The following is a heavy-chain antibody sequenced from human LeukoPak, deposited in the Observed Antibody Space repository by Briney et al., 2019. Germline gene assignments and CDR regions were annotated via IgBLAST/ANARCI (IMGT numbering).Heavy chain of an antibody. CDR2: INHSGST. D-gene: IGHD3-22*01. CDR3: ARATYDSSGYHY. CDR1: GGSFSGYY. V-gene: IGHV4-34*01. J-gene: IGHJ4*02. Sequence: SVTLSLTCAVYGGSFSGYYWSWIRQPPGKGLEWIGEINHSGSTNYNPSLKSRVTISVDTSKNQFSLKLSSVTAADTAVYYCARATYDSSGYHYWGQGTLVTVSS.